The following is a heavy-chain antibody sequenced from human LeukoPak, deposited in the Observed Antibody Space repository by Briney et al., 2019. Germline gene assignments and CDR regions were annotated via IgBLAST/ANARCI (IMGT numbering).Heavy chain of an antibody. J-gene: IGHJ4*02. D-gene: IGHD1-26*01. Sequence: GGSLRLSCAASGFTFSSYGMHWVHQAPGKGLEWVAVIWYDGSNKYYADSVKGRFTISRDNSKNTLYLQMNSLRAEDTAVYYCAKTSGSYLTTPGFDYWGQGTLVTVSS. V-gene: IGHV3-33*06. CDR1: GFTFSSYG. CDR2: IWYDGSNK. CDR3: AKTSGSYLTTPGFDY.